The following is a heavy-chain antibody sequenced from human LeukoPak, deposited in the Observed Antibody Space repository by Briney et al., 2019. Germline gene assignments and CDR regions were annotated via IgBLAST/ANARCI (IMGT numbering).Heavy chain of an antibody. Sequence: SSETLSLTCAVSGGSFSDYQWNWIRQSPGKGLEWLGEISHSGTTTYNPSLKSRVTISVDTSKNQFSLRLRSVTAADTAVYYCARGLVWRFLLDSRRDSFDIWGQGTTITVSS. CDR2: ISHSGTT. CDR1: GGSFSDYQ. J-gene: IGHJ3*02. D-gene: IGHD3-16*01. V-gene: IGHV4-34*01. CDR3: ARGLVWRFLLDSRRDSFDI.